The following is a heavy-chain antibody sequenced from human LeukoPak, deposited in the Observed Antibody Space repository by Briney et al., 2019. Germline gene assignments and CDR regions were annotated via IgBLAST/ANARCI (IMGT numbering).Heavy chain of an antibody. Sequence: PGGSLRLSCVVSGFTVSSNYMSWVRQAPGKGLEWVSVIYSGGSTYYADSVKGRFTISRDNAKNSLYLQINSLRAEDTAVYYCARVALDSSGDNYGQGAFDYWGQGTLVTVSS. CDR2: IYSGGST. D-gene: IGHD3-22*01. CDR3: ARVALDSSGDNYGQGAFDY. V-gene: IGHV3-66*01. J-gene: IGHJ4*02. CDR1: GFTVSSNY.